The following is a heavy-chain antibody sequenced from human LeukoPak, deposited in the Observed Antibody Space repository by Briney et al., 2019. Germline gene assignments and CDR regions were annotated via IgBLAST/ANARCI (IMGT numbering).Heavy chain of an antibody. V-gene: IGHV4-34*01. D-gene: IGHD3-22*01. CDR1: GGSFSGYY. Sequence: SETLSLTCAVYGGSFSGYYWSWIRQPPGKGLEWIGEINHSGSTNYNPSLKSRVTISVDTSKNQFSLKLSSVTAADTAVYCCARPHDSSGYQQYYYYMDVWGKGTTVTVSS. J-gene: IGHJ6*03. CDR3: ARPHDSSGYQQYYYYMDV. CDR2: INHSGST.